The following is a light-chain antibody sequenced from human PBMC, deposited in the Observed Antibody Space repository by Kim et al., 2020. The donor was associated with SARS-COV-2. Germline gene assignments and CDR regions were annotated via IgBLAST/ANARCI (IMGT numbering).Light chain of an antibody. J-gene: IGLJ3*02. V-gene: IGLV1-40*01. CDR2: GNS. Sequence: RVTTSCTGRSTNIGASYDVHSYHQQPGTDPTSLIYGNSNRPSGVPDRCSGSKSGSSASLAITGLQAAEEDDYYCQSYDSSLSAWVFGGGTKVTVL. CDR3: QSYDSSLSAWV. CDR1: STNIGASYD.